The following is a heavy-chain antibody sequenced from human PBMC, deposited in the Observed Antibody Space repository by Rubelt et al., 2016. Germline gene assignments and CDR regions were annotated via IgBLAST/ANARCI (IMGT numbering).Heavy chain of an antibody. J-gene: IGHJ4*02. CDR3: ARGAGTTGY. D-gene: IGHD4-17*01. V-gene: IGHV3-23*04. Sequence: EVQLVESGGVLVQPGGSLRLSCAASGFTFSNYAMTWIRQAPGKGLEWVSGISGSGGSTYYAYSVRRRFTISRDKCKNKQVLLMKSLRADEGAMYYCARGAGTTGYWGQGTLVTVSS. CDR1: GFTFSNYA. CDR2: ISGSGGST.